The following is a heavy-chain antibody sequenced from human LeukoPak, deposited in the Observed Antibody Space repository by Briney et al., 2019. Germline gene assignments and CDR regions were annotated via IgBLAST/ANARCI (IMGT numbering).Heavy chain of an antibody. Sequence: GGSLRLSCAASGFTFSSYGMHWVRQAPGKGLEWVAFIRYDGSNKYYADSVKGRFTISRDNSKNTLYLQMNSLRAEDTAVYYCAKDPRGGDDYYYMDVWGKGTTVTVSS. CDR3: AKDPRGGDDYYYMDV. V-gene: IGHV3-30*02. CDR1: GFTFSSYG. J-gene: IGHJ6*03. D-gene: IGHD3-10*01. CDR2: IRYDGSNK.